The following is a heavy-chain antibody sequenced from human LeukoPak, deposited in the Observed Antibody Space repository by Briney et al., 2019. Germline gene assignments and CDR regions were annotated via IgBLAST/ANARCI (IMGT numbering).Heavy chain of an antibody. CDR2: IYHSGST. V-gene: IGHV4-38-2*02. J-gene: IGHJ1*01. Sequence: PSETLSLTCTVSGYSISSGYHWGWIRQPPGKRLEWIGSIYHSGSTYYNPSLKSRVTISVDTSKNQFSLKLRPVTAADTAVYYCARVVQSTDSSGFYLPEYFQHWGQGTLVTVSS. CDR3: ARVVQSTDSSGFYLPEYFQH. CDR1: GYSISSGYH. D-gene: IGHD3-22*01.